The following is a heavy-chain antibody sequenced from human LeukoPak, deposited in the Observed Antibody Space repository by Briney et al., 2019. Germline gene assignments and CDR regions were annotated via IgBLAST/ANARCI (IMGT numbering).Heavy chain of an antibody. CDR2: ISRDGTTT. Sequence: GGSLRLSCAAPGFTFSTYWMHWVRQTPGKGLVWVSRISRDGTTTTYADSVKGRFTISRDNAKNTLCLEMNSLRAEDTAVYFCARDGVGASHDYWGQGTLVTVSS. CDR3: ARDGVGASHDY. D-gene: IGHD1-26*01. CDR1: GFTFSTYW. J-gene: IGHJ4*02. V-gene: IGHV3-74*01.